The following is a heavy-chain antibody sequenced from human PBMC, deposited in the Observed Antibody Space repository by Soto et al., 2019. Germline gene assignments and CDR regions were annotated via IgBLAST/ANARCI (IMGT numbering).Heavy chain of an antibody. V-gene: IGHV3-7*01. D-gene: IGHD3-10*01. CDR1: GFAFSGYA. CDR3: ARDTYYGAIDY. J-gene: IGHJ4*02. Sequence: GGSLRLSCAASGFAFSGYAINWVRQAPGKGLEWVSIINGDGTNKNYSDSVKGRVTISRDNAKSSLYLQMNSLRAEDTAVYYCARDTYYGAIDYWGLGTLVTVSS. CDR2: INGDGTNK.